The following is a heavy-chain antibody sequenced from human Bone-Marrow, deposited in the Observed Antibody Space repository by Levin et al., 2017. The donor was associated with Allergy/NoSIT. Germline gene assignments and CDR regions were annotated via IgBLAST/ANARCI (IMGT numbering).Heavy chain of an antibody. V-gene: IGHV3-43D*04. CDR1: GFTFEDYA. CDR3: AKGGGISGYYYLDV. Sequence: GESLKISCATSGFTFEDYAMHWVRQAPGKGLEWVSLISWDSGRTYYADSVKGRFTVSRDNSRSSLFLQMNSLRVEDSALYYCAKGGGISGYYYLDVWGQGTTVIVSS. D-gene: IGHD3-16*01. J-gene: IGHJ6*03. CDR2: ISWDSGRT.